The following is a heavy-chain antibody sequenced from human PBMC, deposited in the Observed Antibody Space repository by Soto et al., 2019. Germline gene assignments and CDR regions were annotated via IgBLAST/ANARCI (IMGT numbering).Heavy chain of an antibody. J-gene: IGHJ4*02. Sequence: SETLSLTCTVSGGSISSSSYYWGWIRQPPGKGLEWIGSIYYSGSTYYNPSLKSRVTISVDTSKNQFSLKLSSVTAADTAVYYCACLYYDSSGYYPSFDYWGQGTLVTVSS. CDR2: IYYSGST. CDR1: GGSISSSSYY. CDR3: ACLYYDSSGYYPSFDY. D-gene: IGHD3-22*01. V-gene: IGHV4-39*01.